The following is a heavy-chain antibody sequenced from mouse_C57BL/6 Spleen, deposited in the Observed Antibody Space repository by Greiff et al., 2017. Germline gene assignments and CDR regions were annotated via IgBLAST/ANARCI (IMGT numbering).Heavy chain of an antibody. D-gene: IGHD1-1*01. CDR3: ARQDGSSYRYFDV. V-gene: IGHV1-63*01. CDR2: IYPGGGYT. Sequence: QVQLQQSGAELVRPGTSVKMSCKASGYTFTNYWIGWAKQRPGHGLEWIGDIYPGGGYTNYHEKFKGKATLTADKSSRTSYMQFSSLTSEDSAIYYCARQDGSSYRYFDVWGTGTTVTGSS. CDR1: GYTFTNYW. J-gene: IGHJ1*03.